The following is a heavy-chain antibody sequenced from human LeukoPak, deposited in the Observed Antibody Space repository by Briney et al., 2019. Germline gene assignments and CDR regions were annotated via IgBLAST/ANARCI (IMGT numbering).Heavy chain of an antibody. V-gene: IGHV4-61*01. CDR2: IYYSGST. Sequence: SETLSLTCTVSGGSISSGSYYWSWIRQPPGKGLEWIGYIYYSGSTNYNPSLKSRVTISVDTSKNQFSLKLSSVTAADTAVYYCARGMTERGLWFDYWGQGTLVTVSS. J-gene: IGHJ4*02. D-gene: IGHD3/OR15-3a*01. CDR3: ARGMTERGLWFDY. CDR1: GGSISSGSYY.